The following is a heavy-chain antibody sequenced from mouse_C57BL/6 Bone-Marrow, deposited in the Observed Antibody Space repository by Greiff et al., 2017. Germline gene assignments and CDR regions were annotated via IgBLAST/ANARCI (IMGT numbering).Heavy chain of an antibody. Sequence: QVQLQQPGAELVKPGASVKMSCKASGYTFTSYWITWVKQRPGQGLEWIGDIYPGSGSTNYNEKFKSKATLTVDTSSSTAYMQLSSLTSEDSAVYYCARFYGPEYYSDYWGQGTTLTVSS. CDR2: IYPGSGST. V-gene: IGHV1-55*01. D-gene: IGHD1-2*01. CDR1: GYTFTSYW. J-gene: IGHJ2*01. CDR3: ARFYGPEYYSDY.